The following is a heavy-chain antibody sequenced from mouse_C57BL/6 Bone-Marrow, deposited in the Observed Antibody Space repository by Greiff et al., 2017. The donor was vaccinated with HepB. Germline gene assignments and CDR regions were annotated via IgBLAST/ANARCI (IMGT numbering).Heavy chain of an antibody. Sequence: EVKVEESGGGLVQPKGSLKLSCAASGFSFNTYAMNWVRQAPGKGLEWVARIRSKSNNYATYYADSVKDRFTISRDDSESMLYLQMNNLKTEDTAMYYCVRQGKVDGYYGYYAMDYWGQGTSVTVSS. CDR1: GFSFNTYA. CDR3: VRQGKVDGYYGYYAMDY. V-gene: IGHV10-1*01. CDR2: IRSKSNNYAT. J-gene: IGHJ4*01. D-gene: IGHD2-3*01.